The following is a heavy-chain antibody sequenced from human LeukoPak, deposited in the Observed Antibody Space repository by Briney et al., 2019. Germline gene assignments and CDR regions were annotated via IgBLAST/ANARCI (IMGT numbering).Heavy chain of an antibody. CDR1: GFTFSSYG. Sequence: GRSLRLSCAASGFTFSSYGMHWVRQAPGKGLEWVAVISYDGSNKYYADSVKGRFTISRDNSKNTLYLQMNSLRAEDTAVYYCAKSSGWYFDYWGQGTLVTVSS. J-gene: IGHJ4*02. V-gene: IGHV3-30*18. CDR2: ISYDGSNK. CDR3: AKSSGWYFDY. D-gene: IGHD6-19*01.